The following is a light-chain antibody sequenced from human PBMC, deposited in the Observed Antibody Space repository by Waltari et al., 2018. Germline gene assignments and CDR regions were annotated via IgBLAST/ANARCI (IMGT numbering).Light chain of an antibody. Sequence: SSELTQDPAVSVALGQTVRITCQGYSLRIYYASWYQQKPGPAPVLVIYGKNNRPSGIPDRFSGSSSGNTASLTITGAQAEDEADYYCNSRDSSGNHVVFGGGTKLTVL. CDR3: NSRDSSGNHVV. V-gene: IGLV3-19*01. CDR2: GKN. CDR1: SLRIYY. J-gene: IGLJ2*01.